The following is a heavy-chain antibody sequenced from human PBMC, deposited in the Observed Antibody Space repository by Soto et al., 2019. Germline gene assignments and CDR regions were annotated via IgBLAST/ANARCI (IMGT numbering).Heavy chain of an antibody. CDR2: IYYSGST. CDR1: GGSISSYY. V-gene: IGHV4-59*08. CDR3: ARHWIDPYYYDSSGYSAAFDI. Sequence: KQSQTLSLTCTVSGGSISSYYWSWIRQPPGKGLEWIGYIYYSGSTNYNPSLKSRVTISVDTSKNQFSLKLSSVTAADTAVYYCARHWIDPYYYDSSGYSAAFDIWGQGTMVTVSS. J-gene: IGHJ3*02. D-gene: IGHD3-22*01.